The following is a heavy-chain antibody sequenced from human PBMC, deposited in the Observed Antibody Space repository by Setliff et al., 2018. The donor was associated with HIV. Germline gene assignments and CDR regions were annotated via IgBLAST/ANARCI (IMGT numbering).Heavy chain of an antibody. CDR1: GFSLTTVGG. Sequence: SGPTLVNPTQTLTLTCTFSGFSLTTVGGVGWIRQPPGKALEWLALIYWDDDKRYTPSLQDRLTITKDTFRHQVVLTMTNMAPVDTGTYYCAHSRMGVSGWPVFDSWGQGTLVTVSS. V-gene: IGHV2-5*02. D-gene: IGHD3-16*01. J-gene: IGHJ4*02. CDR2: IYWDDDK. CDR3: AHSRMGVSGWPVFDS.